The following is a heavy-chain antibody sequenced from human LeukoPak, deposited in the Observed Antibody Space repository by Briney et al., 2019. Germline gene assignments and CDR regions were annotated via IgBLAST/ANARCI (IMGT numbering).Heavy chain of an antibody. D-gene: IGHD1-14*01. CDR3: ARGIRNHYYRSRGWFDP. Sequence: SETLSLTCAVYGGSFSGYYWSWIRQPPGKGLEWIGEINHSGSTNYNPSLKSRVTISVDTSKNQFSLKLSSVTAADTAVYYCARGIRNHYYRSRGWFDPWGQGTLVTVSS. V-gene: IGHV4-34*01. J-gene: IGHJ5*02. CDR2: INHSGST. CDR1: GGSFSGYY.